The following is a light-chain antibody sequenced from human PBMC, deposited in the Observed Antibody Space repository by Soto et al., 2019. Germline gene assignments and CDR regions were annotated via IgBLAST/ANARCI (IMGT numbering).Light chain of an antibody. V-gene: IGKV1-39*01. CDR2: DAT. J-gene: IGKJ1*01. Sequence: DIQMTQSPSSLSASVGDRVTITCRASQSISSYLNWYQQKPGKAPNLLIYDATNLQSGVPSRFSGSGSGTDFTLTISSLQPEDFATYYCQQSYTTLRTFGQGTKVDIK. CDR3: QQSYTTLRT. CDR1: QSISSY.